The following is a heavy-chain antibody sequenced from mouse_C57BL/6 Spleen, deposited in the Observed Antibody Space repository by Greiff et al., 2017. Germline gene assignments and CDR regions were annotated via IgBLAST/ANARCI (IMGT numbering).Heavy chain of an antibody. D-gene: IGHD2-5*01. V-gene: IGHV1-39*01. CDR2: INPNYGTT. J-gene: IGHJ2*01. CDR3: ARDRYSNYIRGVGY. CDR1: GYSFTDYN. Sequence: VQLQQPGPELVKPGASVKISCKASGYSFTDYNMNWVKQSNGKSLEWIGVINPNYGTTSYNQKFKGKAPLTVDQSSSTAYMQLNNLTSAYSAVYYCARDRYSNYIRGVGYWGQGTTLTVSS.